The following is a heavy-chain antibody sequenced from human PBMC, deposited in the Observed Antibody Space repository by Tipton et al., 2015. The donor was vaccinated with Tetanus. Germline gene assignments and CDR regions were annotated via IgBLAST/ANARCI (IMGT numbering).Heavy chain of an antibody. Sequence: VQLVQSGAEVKKPGESLQISCKSSGYIFNNFWIGWVRQMPGRGLEWIGLIYPGDSRVIYSPSFQGHVTLSADKSIPPAYLQWNSLKAADTAMYYCARTGSPFDYWGQGTPVTVSS. J-gene: IGHJ4*02. D-gene: IGHD3-10*01. CDR3: ARTGSPFDY. CDR1: GYIFNNFW. V-gene: IGHV5-51*01. CDR2: IYPGDSRV.